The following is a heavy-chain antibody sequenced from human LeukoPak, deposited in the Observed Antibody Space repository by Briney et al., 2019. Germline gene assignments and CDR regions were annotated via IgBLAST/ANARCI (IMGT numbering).Heavy chain of an antibody. CDR3: ARVGRCGTSCYSYFDY. D-gene: IGHD2-2*02. CDR2: IYYSGST. Sequence: PSETLSLTCTVSGGSISSGGYYWSWLRQHPGKGLEWIGYIYYSGSTYYNPSLKSRITISVDTSKNQFSLKLSSVTAADTAVYYCARVGRCGTSCYSYFDYWGQGTLVTVSS. CDR1: GGSISSGGYY. J-gene: IGHJ4*02. V-gene: IGHV4-31*03.